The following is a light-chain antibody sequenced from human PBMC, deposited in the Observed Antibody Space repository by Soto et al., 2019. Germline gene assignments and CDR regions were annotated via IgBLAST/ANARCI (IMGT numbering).Light chain of an antibody. Sequence: DIQMTQSPSSLSASVGDRVTITCRASQGISNYLAWYQQKPGKVPNVLIYTASSLQSGVPSRFSGSGSGTDFTLTISSIQPEDVATYYFQKYNSAPFTFGPGTKVDIK. CDR3: QKYNSAPFT. CDR1: QGISNY. J-gene: IGKJ3*01. CDR2: TAS. V-gene: IGKV1-27*01.